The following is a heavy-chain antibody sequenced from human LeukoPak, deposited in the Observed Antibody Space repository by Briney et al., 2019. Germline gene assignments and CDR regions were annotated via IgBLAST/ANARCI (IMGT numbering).Heavy chain of an antibody. D-gene: IGHD3-22*01. Sequence: ASVKVSCKASGYTFTGYYMHWVRQAPGQGLEWMGWINPNSGGTNYAQKFQGRVTMTRDTSISTAYMELSRLRSDDTAVYYCARDKGRVVVITVGFYYWGQGTLVTVSS. J-gene: IGHJ4*02. CDR1: GYTFTGYY. V-gene: IGHV1-2*02. CDR3: ARDKGRVVVITVGFYY. CDR2: INPNSGGT.